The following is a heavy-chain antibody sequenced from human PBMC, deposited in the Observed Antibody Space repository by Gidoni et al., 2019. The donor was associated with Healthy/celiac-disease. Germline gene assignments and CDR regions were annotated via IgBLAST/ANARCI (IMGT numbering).Heavy chain of an antibody. V-gene: IGHV1-69*01. Sequence: QVQLVQSGAEVKKPGSSVKVSCTASGGTFSSYAISWVRQAPGQGLEWMGGIIPIFGTANYAQKFQGRVTITADESTSTAYMELSSLRSEDTAVYYCARGRGGSGWLSGWFDPWGQGTLVTVSS. CDR1: GGTFSSYA. CDR3: ARGRGGSGWLSGWFDP. J-gene: IGHJ5*02. CDR2: IIPIFGTA. D-gene: IGHD6-19*01.